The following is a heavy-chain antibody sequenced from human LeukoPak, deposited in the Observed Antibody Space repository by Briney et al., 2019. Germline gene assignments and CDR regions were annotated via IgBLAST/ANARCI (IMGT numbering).Heavy chain of an antibody. V-gene: IGHV3-73*01. CDR1: GFTSSDSA. Sequence: GGSLRLSCAASGFTSSDSAMHWVRQASGKGLEWVGRIRSKVNSYATAYAASVKGRFTISRDDSKNTAYLQMNSLKTEDTAVYYCARLSKHYWGQGILVTVSS. CDR3: ARLSKHY. CDR2: IRSKVNSYAT. J-gene: IGHJ4*02.